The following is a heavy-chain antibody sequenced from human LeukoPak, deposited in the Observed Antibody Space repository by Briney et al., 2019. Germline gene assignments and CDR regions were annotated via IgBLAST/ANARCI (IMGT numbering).Heavy chain of an antibody. J-gene: IGHJ4*02. CDR1: GFTFRAYA. CDR3: GRGHRFCSRGNCNSPVDY. Sequence: GGSLRLSCAASGFTFRAYAMNWVRQAPGKGLEWVGLISYDGSSQYYVDSLKGRFTISRDNSKNTVYVQMNSLRAEDTAVYYCGRGHRFCSRGNCNSPVDYWGQGTLLTVSS. V-gene: IGHV3-30*03. D-gene: IGHD2-15*01. CDR2: ISYDGSSQ.